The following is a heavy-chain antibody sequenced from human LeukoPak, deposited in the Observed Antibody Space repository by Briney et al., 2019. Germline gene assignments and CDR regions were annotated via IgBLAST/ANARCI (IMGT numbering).Heavy chain of an antibody. D-gene: IGHD2-21*02. CDR3: ARVLGMVTAFDH. CDR1: GGSISSGGYY. CDR2: IYYSGST. V-gene: IGHV4-31*03. J-gene: IGHJ4*02. Sequence: SETLSLTCTVSGGSISSGGYYWSWIRQHPGKGLEWIGYIYYSGSTYYNPSLKSRVTISVDTSKNQFSLKLSSVTATDTAVYYCARVLGMVTAFDHWGQGTPITVSS.